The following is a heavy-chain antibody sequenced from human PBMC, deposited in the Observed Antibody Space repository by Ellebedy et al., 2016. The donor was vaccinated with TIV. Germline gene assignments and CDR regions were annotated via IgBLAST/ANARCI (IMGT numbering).Heavy chain of an antibody. Sequence: GESLKISXAASGFTFSSYWMSWVRQAPGKGLEWVANIKQDGSEKYYVDSVKGRFTISRDNSKNTLYLQMNSLRAEDTAVYYCAKQKSGYSDGYSVYYFDYWGQGTLVTVSS. CDR1: GFTFSSYW. CDR3: AKQKSGYSDGYSVYYFDY. CDR2: IKQDGSEK. V-gene: IGHV3-7*03. D-gene: IGHD5-18*01. J-gene: IGHJ4*02.